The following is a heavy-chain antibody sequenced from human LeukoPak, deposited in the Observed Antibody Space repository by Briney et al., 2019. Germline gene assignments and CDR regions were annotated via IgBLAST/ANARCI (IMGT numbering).Heavy chain of an antibody. Sequence: GGSLRLSWAASGFTFSGSAMHWVRQASGKGLEWVGRIRSKANSYATAYAASVKGRFTISRDDSKNTAYLQMNSLKTEDTAVYYCTSLGYSSGWYDYWGQGTLVTVSS. CDR3: TSLGYSSGWYDY. V-gene: IGHV3-73*01. CDR1: GFTFSGSA. CDR2: IRSKANSYAT. D-gene: IGHD6-19*01. J-gene: IGHJ4*02.